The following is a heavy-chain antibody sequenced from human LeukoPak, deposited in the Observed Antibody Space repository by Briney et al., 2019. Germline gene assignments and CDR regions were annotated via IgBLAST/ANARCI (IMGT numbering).Heavy chain of an antibody. CDR3: ARALGGPYYGSGSYYGVDY. CDR2: IWYDGSNK. Sequence: GRSLRLSCAASGFTFSSYGMHWVRQAPGKGLEWVAVIWYDGSNKYYVDSVKSRFTISRDNSKNTLYLQMNSLRAEDTAVYYCARALGGPYYGSGSYYGVDYWGQGTLVTVSS. J-gene: IGHJ4*02. D-gene: IGHD3-10*01. V-gene: IGHV3-33*01. CDR1: GFTFSSYG.